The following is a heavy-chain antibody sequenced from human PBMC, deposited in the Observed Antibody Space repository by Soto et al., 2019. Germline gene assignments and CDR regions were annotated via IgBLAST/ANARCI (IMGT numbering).Heavy chain of an antibody. CDR1: GFTFSNAW. CDR3: TIDYDFWSGYYNDYYYGMDV. J-gene: IGHJ6*02. V-gene: IGHV3-15*07. D-gene: IGHD3-3*01. Sequence: GGSLRLSCAASGFTFSNAWMNWVRQAPGKGLEWVGRIKSKTDGGTTDYAAPVKGRFTISRDDSKNTLYLQMNSLKTEDTAVYYCTIDYDFWSGYYNDYYYGMDVWGQGTTVTVSS. CDR2: IKSKTDGGTT.